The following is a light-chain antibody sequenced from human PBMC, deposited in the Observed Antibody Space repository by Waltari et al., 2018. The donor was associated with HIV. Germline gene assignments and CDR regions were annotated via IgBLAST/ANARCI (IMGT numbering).Light chain of an antibody. Sequence: NFMLTQPHSVSGSPGKTLVISCTRNGGSIGTFYVQWYRQRPGSSPTTLIFENDRRPSGVPERFSGSIASSSNSASLFISGLKTEDEADYYCQSYDDTTYVFGTGTKVTVL. V-gene: IGLV6-57*01. CDR3: QSYDDTTYV. J-gene: IGLJ1*01. CDR2: END. CDR1: GGSIGTFY.